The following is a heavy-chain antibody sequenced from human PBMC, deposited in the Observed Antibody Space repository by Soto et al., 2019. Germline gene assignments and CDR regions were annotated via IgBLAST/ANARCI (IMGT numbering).Heavy chain of an antibody. Sequence: SVKVSCKASGGTVSSYAISWVRQAPGQGLEWMGGIIPIFGTANYAQKFQGRVTITADKSTSKAYMELSSLRSEDTAVYYCARDGRGATVDAFDIWGQGTMVTVSS. V-gene: IGHV1-69*06. CDR1: GGTVSSYA. CDR3: ARDGRGATVDAFDI. J-gene: IGHJ3*02. CDR2: IIPIFGTA. D-gene: IGHD1-26*01.